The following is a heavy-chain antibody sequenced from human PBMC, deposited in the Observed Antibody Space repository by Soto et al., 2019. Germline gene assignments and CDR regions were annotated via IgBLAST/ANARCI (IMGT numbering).Heavy chain of an antibody. D-gene: IGHD3-9*01. J-gene: IGHJ6*03. CDR1: GGSFSGYY. V-gene: IGHV4-34*01. CDR3: ARGRTTITIPYYDYMDV. Sequence: QVQLQQWGAGLLKPSETLSLTCAVYGGSFSGYYWSWIRQLPGKGLEWIGEINHSGSTNYNPSPKTRVTIAVDTSKNQFSLKLSYVTAADTAVYYCARGRTTITIPYYDYMDVWGKGTTVTVSS. CDR2: INHSGST.